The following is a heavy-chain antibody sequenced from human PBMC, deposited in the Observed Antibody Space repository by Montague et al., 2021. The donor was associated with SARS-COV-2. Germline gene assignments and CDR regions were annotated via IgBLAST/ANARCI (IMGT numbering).Heavy chain of an antibody. Sequence: SETLSLTCAVYGGPFSGHYWCWILQPPGKGLEWFGEIHDSGSTNYNPSLKSRVTISVDTSKNQFYRKLISVTAAAAALYYCARGSRKTKMVVLVILGTAHYFDSWGQGIQVTVSS. CDR2: IHDSGST. CDR3: ARGSRKTKMVVLVILGTAHYFDS. D-gene: IGHD3-16*01. J-gene: IGHJ4*01. CDR1: GGPFSGHY. V-gene: IGHV4-34*01.